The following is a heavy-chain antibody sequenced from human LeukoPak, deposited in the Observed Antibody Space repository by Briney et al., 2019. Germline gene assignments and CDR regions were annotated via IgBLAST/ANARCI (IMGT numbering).Heavy chain of an antibody. CDR2: INWNGGST. D-gene: IGHD1-26*01. Sequence: PGGSLRLSCAASGFTFDDYGMSWVRQAPGKGLEWVSGINWNGGSTGYADSVKGRFTISRDNAKNSLYLQMNSLRAEDTAVYYCARQSGSYGHDAFDIWGQGTMVTVSS. V-gene: IGHV3-20*04. J-gene: IGHJ3*02. CDR3: ARQSGSYGHDAFDI. CDR1: GFTFDDYG.